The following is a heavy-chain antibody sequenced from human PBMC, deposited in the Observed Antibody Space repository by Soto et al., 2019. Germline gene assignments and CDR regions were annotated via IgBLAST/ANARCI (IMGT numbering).Heavy chain of an antibody. Sequence: QVQLVESGGGVVQPGRSLRLSCAASGFTFSSYGMHWVRQAPGKGLEWVAVISYDGSNKYYADSVKGRFTISRDNSKNTLYLQMNSLRDEDTAVYYCATDVSEDIVVVPSYFDYWGQGTLVTVSS. V-gene: IGHV3-30*03. CDR1: GFTFSSYG. CDR3: ATDVSEDIVVVPSYFDY. J-gene: IGHJ4*02. CDR2: ISYDGSNK. D-gene: IGHD2-2*01.